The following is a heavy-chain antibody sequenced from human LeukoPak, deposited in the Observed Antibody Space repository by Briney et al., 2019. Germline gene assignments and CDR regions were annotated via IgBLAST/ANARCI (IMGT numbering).Heavy chain of an antibody. D-gene: IGHD2-21*02. V-gene: IGHV1-69*13. CDR2: IIPIFGTA. CDR1: GGTFSSYA. J-gene: IGHJ5*02. Sequence: SVRVSCKASGGTFSSYAISWVRQAPGQGLGWMGGIIPIFGTANYAQKSQGRVTITADESTSTAYMELSSLRSEDTAVYYCARDRYCGGDCYIGWFDPWGQGTLVTVSS. CDR3: ARDRYCGGDCYIGWFDP.